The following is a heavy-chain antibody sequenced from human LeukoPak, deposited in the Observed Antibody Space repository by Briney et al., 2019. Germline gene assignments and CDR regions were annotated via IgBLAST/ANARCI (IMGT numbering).Heavy chain of an antibody. CDR3: ALVVVTASGGGWFDP. V-gene: IGHV5-51*01. CDR2: IYPGDSDT. D-gene: IGHD2-21*02. J-gene: IGHJ5*02. Sequence: GGSLKISCKGSGYSFTSYWIGWVRQMPGKGLEWMGIIYPGDSDTRYSPSFQGQVTISADKSISTAYLQWSSLKASDTAMYYCALVVVTASGGGWFDPWGQGTLVTVSP. CDR1: GYSFTSYW.